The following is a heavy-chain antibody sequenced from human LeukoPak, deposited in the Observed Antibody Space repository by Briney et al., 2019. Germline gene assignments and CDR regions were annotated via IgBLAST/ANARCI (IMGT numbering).Heavy chain of an antibody. J-gene: IGHJ2*01. CDR2: INHSGST. D-gene: IGHD5-18*01. Sequence: PSETLSLTCAVYGGSFSGYYWSWIRQPPGKGLEWIGEINHSGSTNYNPSLKSRVTISVDTSKNQFSLKLSSVTAADTAVYYCARYSYGYSYWYFDVWGRGTLVTVSS. V-gene: IGHV4-34*01. CDR3: ARYSYGYSYWYFDV. CDR1: GGSFSGYY.